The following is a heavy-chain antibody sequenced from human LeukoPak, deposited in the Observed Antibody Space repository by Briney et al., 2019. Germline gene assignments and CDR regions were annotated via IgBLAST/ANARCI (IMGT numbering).Heavy chain of an antibody. V-gene: IGHV1-2*02. CDR3: ARGPRIVGATREDY. J-gene: IGHJ4*02. CDR1: GYTFTVYY. Sequence: ASVKVSCKASGYTFTVYYMHWVRQAPGQGLEWMGWINPNSGGTNYAQKFQGRVTMTRDTSISTAYMELSRLRSDDTAVYYCARGPRIVGATREDYWGQGTLVTVSS. CDR2: INPNSGGT. D-gene: IGHD1-26*01.